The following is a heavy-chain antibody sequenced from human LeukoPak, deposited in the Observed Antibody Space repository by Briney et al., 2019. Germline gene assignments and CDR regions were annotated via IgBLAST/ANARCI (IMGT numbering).Heavy chain of an antibody. CDR2: ISSSSGYT. CDR1: GFTFSDYY. D-gene: IGHD3-10*01. J-gene: IGHJ5*02. V-gene: IGHV3-11*05. CDR3: AKDPSMVRGVKANLNWFDP. Sequence: PGGSLRLSCAASGFTFSDYYMNWIRQAPGKGLEWVSYISSSSGYTNYADSLKGRFTISRDNAKNSLYLQMNSLRAEDTAVYYCAKDPSMVRGVKANLNWFDPWGQGTLVTVSS.